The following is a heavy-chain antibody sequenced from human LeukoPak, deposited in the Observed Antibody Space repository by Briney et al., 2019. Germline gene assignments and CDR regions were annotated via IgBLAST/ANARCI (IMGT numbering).Heavy chain of an antibody. J-gene: IGHJ4*02. CDR3: ARFADQTPQPYYYDSSGYYSDDY. D-gene: IGHD3-22*01. V-gene: IGHV4-31*03. Sequence: PSQTLSLTCTVSGGSISSGGYYWSWIRQHPGKGLEWIGYIYYSGSTYYNPSLKSRVTISVDTSKNQFSLKLSSVTAADTAVYYCARFADQTPQPYYYDSSGYYSDDYWGQGTLVTVSS. CDR2: IYYSGST. CDR1: GGSISSGGYY.